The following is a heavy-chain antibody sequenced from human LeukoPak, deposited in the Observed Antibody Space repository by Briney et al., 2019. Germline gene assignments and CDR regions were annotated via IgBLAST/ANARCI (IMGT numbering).Heavy chain of an antibody. V-gene: IGHV3-23*01. D-gene: IGHD6-19*01. Sequence: PGGSLRLSCAASGFTFSSYAMSWVRQAPGKGLEWVSSISGSGGSTYYADSVKGRFTISRDSSKNTLYVQMNSLRAEDTAVYYCAKDGYSSAWYAGDYWGQGTLVTVSS. J-gene: IGHJ4*02. CDR2: ISGSGGST. CDR3: AKDGYSSAWYAGDY. CDR1: GFTFSSYA.